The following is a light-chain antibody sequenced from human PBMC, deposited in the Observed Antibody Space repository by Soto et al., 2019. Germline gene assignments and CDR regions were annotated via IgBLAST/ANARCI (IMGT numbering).Light chain of an antibody. CDR1: QSISIH. J-gene: IGKJ3*01. V-gene: IGKV1-39*01. CDR3: QQSSSILPFT. CDR2: AAS. Sequence: DIQMTQSPSSLSASVGDRVTITCRASQSISIHLNWYQHKPGKAPKLLIYAASSLESGVPSRFSADGSGTDFTFTITSLQPEDFATYYCQQSSSILPFTFGPGTRVDFK.